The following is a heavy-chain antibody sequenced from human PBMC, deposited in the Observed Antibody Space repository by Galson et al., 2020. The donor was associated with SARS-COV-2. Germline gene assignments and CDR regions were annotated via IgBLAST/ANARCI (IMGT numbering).Heavy chain of an antibody. Sequence: GGSLRLSCAASGFTFSSYAMSWVRQAPGKGLEWVSAISGSGGSTYYADSVKGRFTVSRDNSKNTLYLQMNSLRAEDTAVYYCATYSSGWYDTSGYFDYWGQGTLVTVSS. J-gene: IGHJ4*02. CDR2: ISGSGGST. D-gene: IGHD6-19*01. CDR3: ATYSSGWYDTSGYFDY. V-gene: IGHV3-23*01. CDR1: GFTFSSYA.